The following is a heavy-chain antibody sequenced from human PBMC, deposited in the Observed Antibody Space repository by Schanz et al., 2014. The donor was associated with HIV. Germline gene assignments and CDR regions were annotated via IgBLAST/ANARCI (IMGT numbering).Heavy chain of an antibody. J-gene: IGHJ5*02. CDR1: GFNFITYG. V-gene: IGHV3-33*01. D-gene: IGHD1-1*01. CDR2: IGYDGSNI. CDR3: ARDQGTTWISGGNWFAP. Sequence: VHLVNSGGGLVQPGGSLRLSCVASGFNFITYGMHWVRQAPGKGLEWVAIIGYDGSNIYYAASVKGRFTVSRDNSRNTNTLYLQMNSLRAEDTAVYYCARDQGTTWISGGNWFAPWGQGTLVTVSS.